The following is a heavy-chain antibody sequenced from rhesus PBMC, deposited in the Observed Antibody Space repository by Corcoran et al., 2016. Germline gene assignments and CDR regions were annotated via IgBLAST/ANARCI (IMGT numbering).Heavy chain of an antibody. CDR2: IYGSGSST. Sequence: QLQLQESGPGLVKPSETLSVTCAVSGGSISSSYWSWIRQAPGKGLEWIGYIYGSGSSTNYNPSLKSRVTLSVDTSKNQLSRKLSSVTTADTAVYYCARGVDYVRNYGLDSWGQGVVVTVSS. CDR1: GGSISSSY. CDR3: ARGVDYVRNYGLDS. V-gene: IGHV4-169*01. D-gene: IGHD4-29*01. J-gene: IGHJ6*01.